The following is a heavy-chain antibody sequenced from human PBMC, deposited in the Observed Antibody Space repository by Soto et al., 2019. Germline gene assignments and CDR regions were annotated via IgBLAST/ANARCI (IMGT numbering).Heavy chain of an antibody. CDR2: IYYSGST. V-gene: IGHV4-59*08. CDR3: AGRRQTEGSVTQANWFDP. Sequence: QVQLQESGPGLVKPSETLSLTCTVSGGSISSHSWNWIRQPPGKGLEWIGYIYYSGSTNYNPSLSGRVTISIDTSKNQFSLNLNSVTAADTAVYYCAGRRQTEGSVTQANWFDPWGQGTLVIVSS. CDR1: GGSISSHS. J-gene: IGHJ5*02. D-gene: IGHD6-19*01.